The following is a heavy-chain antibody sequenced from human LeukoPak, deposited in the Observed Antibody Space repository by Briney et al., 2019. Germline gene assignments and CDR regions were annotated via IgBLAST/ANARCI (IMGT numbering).Heavy chain of an antibody. CDR3: ASCSSIYYYMDV. Sequence: ASVKVSCKASGYTFTGYYMHWVRQAPGQGLEWMGWINPNSGGTNYAQKLQGRVTMTTDTSTSTAYMELRSLRSDDTAVYYCASCSSIYYYMDVWGKGTTVTVSS. CDR1: GYTFTGYY. CDR2: INPNSGGT. J-gene: IGHJ6*03. V-gene: IGHV1-2*02. D-gene: IGHD6-6*01.